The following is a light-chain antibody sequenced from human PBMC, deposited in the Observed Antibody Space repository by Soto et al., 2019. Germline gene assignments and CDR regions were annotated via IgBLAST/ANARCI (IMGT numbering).Light chain of an antibody. CDR2: DAS. V-gene: IGKV3-20*01. Sequence: EIVWTQSPGILSLSPGERATLSCRASQTISHNYLAWYQHKPGQAPRLLIYDASTRATAIPDRFSGSGSGTDFSLTIGSLEPEDFAVYYCQQYGDPPYAFGQGTKLEVK. J-gene: IGKJ2*01. CDR3: QQYGDPPYA. CDR1: QTISHNY.